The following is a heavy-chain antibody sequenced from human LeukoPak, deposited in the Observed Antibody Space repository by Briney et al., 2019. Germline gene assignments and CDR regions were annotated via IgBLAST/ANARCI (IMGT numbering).Heavy chain of an antibody. CDR2: ISSSSSYI. D-gene: IGHD2-15*01. V-gene: IGHV3-21*01. CDR1: GFTFSSYS. J-gene: IGHJ3*02. Sequence: PGGSLRLSCAASGFTFSSYSMNRVRQAPGKGLGWVSSISSSSSYIYYADSVKGRFTISRDNAKNSLYLQMNSLRAEDTAVYYCANGGYVHDAFDIWGQGTMVTVSS. CDR3: ANGGYVHDAFDI.